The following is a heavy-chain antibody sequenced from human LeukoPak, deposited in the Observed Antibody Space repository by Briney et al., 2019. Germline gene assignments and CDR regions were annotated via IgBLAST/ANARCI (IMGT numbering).Heavy chain of an antibody. CDR3: ARRSHDYGDYGLGWYFDL. V-gene: IGHV4-59*08. J-gene: IGHJ2*01. CDR1: GGSISSYY. D-gene: IGHD4-17*01. CDR2: IYYSGST. Sequence: SETLSLTCTVSGGSISSYYWSWIRQPPGKGLEWIGYIYYSGSTNYNPSLKSRVTISVDTSKNQFSLKLSSVTAAGTAVYYCARRSHDYGDYGLGWYFDLWGRGTLVTVSS.